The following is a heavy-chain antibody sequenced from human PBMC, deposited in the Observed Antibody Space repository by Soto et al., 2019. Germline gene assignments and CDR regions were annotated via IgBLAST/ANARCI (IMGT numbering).Heavy chain of an antibody. CDR1: GGSISSSSCY. CDR2: IYYSGST. D-gene: IGHD3-22*01. CDR3: ARHTYYYDSSGYHDY. Sequence: SETLSLTCTVSGGSISSSSCYWGWIRQPPGKGLEWIGSIYYSGSTYYNPSLKSRVTISVDTSKNQFSLKLSSVTAADTAVYYCARHTYYYDSSGYHDYWGQGTLVTVSS. V-gene: IGHV4-39*01. J-gene: IGHJ4*02.